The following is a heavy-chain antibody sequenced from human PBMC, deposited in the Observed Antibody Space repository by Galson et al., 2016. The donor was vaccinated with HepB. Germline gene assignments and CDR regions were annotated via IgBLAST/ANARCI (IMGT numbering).Heavy chain of an antibody. Sequence: SVKVSCKASGYTFPDYGVTWVRQAPGQGPEWMGWISVKNGNTKYTQKLQGRVTMTTDTSTSTAYMELRSLRSDDTAIYYCARDRAYTWPEVHMFYDYGMDVWGQGTTVTVSS. CDR2: ISVKNGNT. D-gene: IGHD1-1*01. CDR1: GYTFPDYG. CDR3: ARDRAYTWPEVHMFYDYGMDV. J-gene: IGHJ6*02. V-gene: IGHV1-18*04.